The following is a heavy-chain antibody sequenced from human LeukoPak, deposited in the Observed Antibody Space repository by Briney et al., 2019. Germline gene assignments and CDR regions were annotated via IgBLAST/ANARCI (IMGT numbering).Heavy chain of an antibody. D-gene: IGHD6-25*01. CDR2: ISSSSSTI. CDR1: GFTVSSNY. CDR3: ARVHFSGIAAADY. J-gene: IGHJ4*02. Sequence: GGSLRLSCAASGFTVSSNYMSWVRQAPGKGLEWVSYISSSSSTIYYADSVRGRFTISRDNAKNSLYLQMNSLRAEDTAVYYCARVHFSGIAAADYWGQGTLVTVSS. V-gene: IGHV3-48*04.